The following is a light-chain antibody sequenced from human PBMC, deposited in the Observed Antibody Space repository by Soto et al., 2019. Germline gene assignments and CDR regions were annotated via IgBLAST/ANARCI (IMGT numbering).Light chain of an antibody. Sequence: QSVLTQPPSVSGAAGQRVTISCTGSSSNIGASFDVHWYQRLPGAAPKLLIYDNTNRPSGVPGRFSGSKSGTSASLAITGLXAEDEADYYCQSYDTSLSGYVFGTGTKVTVL. CDR2: DNT. J-gene: IGLJ1*01. CDR3: QSYDTSLSGYV. CDR1: SSNIGASFD. V-gene: IGLV1-40*01.